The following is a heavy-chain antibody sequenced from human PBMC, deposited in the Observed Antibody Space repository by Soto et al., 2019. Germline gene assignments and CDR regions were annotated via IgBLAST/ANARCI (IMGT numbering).Heavy chain of an antibody. J-gene: IGHJ4*02. Sequence: QITLKESGPTLVKPTQTLTLTCTFSGFSLSTSGVGVGWIRQPPGKALEWLALIYWDDDKRYSPSLKNRLTITNDTSKNHVVLTMTHMDPAETATYHCAQRDFDYWGQGTLLTVSS. CDR3: AQRDFDY. CDR1: GFSLSTSGVG. V-gene: IGHV2-5*02. CDR2: IYWDDDK.